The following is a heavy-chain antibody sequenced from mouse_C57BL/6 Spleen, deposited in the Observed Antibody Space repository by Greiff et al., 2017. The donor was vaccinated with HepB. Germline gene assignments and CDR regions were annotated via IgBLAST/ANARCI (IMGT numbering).Heavy chain of an antibody. V-gene: IGHV1-53*01. D-gene: IGHD1-1*01. CDR1: GYTFTSYW. Sequence: QVQLQQPGTELVKPGASVKLSCKASGYTFTSYWMHWVKQRPGQGLEWIGNTNPSNGGTNYNEKFKSKATLTVDKSSSTAYMQLSSLTSEDSAVYYCARTTVVATNAMDYWGQGTSVTVSS. CDR3: ARTTVVATNAMDY. J-gene: IGHJ4*01. CDR2: TNPSNGGT.